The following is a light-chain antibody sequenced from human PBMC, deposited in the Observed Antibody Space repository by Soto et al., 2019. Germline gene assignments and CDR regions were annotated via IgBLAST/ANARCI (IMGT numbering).Light chain of an antibody. J-gene: IGKJ5*01. CDR3: QQYEDLPRT. CDR1: EAVSTY. Sequence: DIQMTQVPSSLSASVGDRVTITCRASEAVSTYLSWYQKKPGKAPKLLISEASNLETGVPSRLSGSGSGTDFSLTISSLQADDIATYYCQQYEDLPRTFGQGTRLEIK. V-gene: IGKV1-33*01. CDR2: EAS.